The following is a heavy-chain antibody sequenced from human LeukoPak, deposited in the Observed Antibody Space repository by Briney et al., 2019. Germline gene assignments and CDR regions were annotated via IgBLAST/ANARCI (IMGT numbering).Heavy chain of an antibody. Sequence: ASVKVSCKASGYTFTGYYMRWVRQAPGQGLEWMGWINPNSGGTNYAQKFQGRVTMTRDTSISTAYMELSRLRSDDTAVYYCARDQETGDRFYNWFDPWGQGTLVTVSS. D-gene: IGHD3-10*01. CDR1: GYTFTGYY. CDR2: INPNSGGT. V-gene: IGHV1-2*02. J-gene: IGHJ5*02. CDR3: ARDQETGDRFYNWFDP.